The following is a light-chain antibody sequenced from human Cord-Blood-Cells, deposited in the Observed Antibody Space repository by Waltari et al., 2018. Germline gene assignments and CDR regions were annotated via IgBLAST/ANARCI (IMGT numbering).Light chain of an antibody. V-gene: IGLV1-47*01. CDR1: SSNIGSNY. J-gene: IGLJ3*02. CDR2: RNN. Sequence: QSVLTQPPSASGTPGQRVTISCSGSSSNIGSNYVYWYQQLPGTAPKLLIYRNNQRPSGVPDRFSGSKSGTSASLAISGLRSEDEADYYCSSYAGSNKGVFGGGTKLTVL. CDR3: SSYAGSNKGV.